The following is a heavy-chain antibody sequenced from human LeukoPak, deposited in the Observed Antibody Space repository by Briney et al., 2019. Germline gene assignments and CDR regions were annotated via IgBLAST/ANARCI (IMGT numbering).Heavy chain of an antibody. CDR1: GFTVSSNY. CDR3: ARVRTGVFRYYYYMDV. Sequence: GGSLRLSCAASGFTVSSNYMSWVRQAPGEGLEWVSVVYSGGSTYYADCVKGRFTISRDNSKNTLYLQMNSLRAEDTAVYYCARVRTGVFRYYYYMDVSGKGTPVTVSS. J-gene: IGHJ6*03. D-gene: IGHD7-27*01. V-gene: IGHV3-53*01. CDR2: VYSGGST.